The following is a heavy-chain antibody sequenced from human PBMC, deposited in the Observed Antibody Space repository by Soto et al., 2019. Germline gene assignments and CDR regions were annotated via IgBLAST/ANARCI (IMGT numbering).Heavy chain of an antibody. CDR2: ISGSGGST. Sequence: PGGSLRLSCAASGFTFSSYAMSWVRQAPGKGLEWVSAISGSGGSTYYADSVKGRFTISRDNSKNTLYLQMNSLRAEDTAVYYCAKEAISGDYGDFYYHYGMDVWGQGTTVTVSS. D-gene: IGHD4-17*01. CDR1: GFTFSSYA. J-gene: IGHJ6*02. CDR3: AKEAISGDYGDFYYHYGMDV. V-gene: IGHV3-23*01.